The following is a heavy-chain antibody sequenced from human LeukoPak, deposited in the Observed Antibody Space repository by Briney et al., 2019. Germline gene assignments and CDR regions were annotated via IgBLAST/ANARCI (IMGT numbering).Heavy chain of an antibody. V-gene: IGHV3-53*01. D-gene: IGHD4-23*01. J-gene: IGHJ4*02. CDR3: ARAPQTSTVVTEPYFDY. Sequence: PGGSLRLSCAASGFTVSSNYMSWVRQAPGKGLEWVSVIYSGGSTYYADSVKGRFTISRDNSKNTLYLQMSSLRAEDTAVYYCARAPQTSTVVTEPYFDYWGQGTLVTVSS. CDR2: IYSGGST. CDR1: GFTVSSNY.